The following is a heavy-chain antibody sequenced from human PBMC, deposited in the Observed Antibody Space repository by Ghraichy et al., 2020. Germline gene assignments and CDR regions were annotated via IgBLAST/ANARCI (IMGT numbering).Heavy chain of an antibody. J-gene: IGHJ4*02. V-gene: IGHV1-3*01. Sequence: ASVKVSCKIGRAHVCTPVTNSLLVCRLQLEKWMGWVSAGNGNTRYSQKFQGRVTFTRDTSANTAYMELSSLTSEDTAVYYCARKAYGLGGGLDYWGQGSLDTVAS. D-gene: IGHD3-10*01. CDR2: VSAGNGNT. CDR3: ARKAYGLGGGLDY. CDR1: RAHVCTPV.